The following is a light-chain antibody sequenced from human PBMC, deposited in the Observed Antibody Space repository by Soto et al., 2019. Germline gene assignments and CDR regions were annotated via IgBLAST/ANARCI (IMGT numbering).Light chain of an antibody. CDR1: SSDVGSYIL. CDR3: CSYAGSTWGYV. J-gene: IGLJ1*01. Sequence: QSALTQPASVSGSPGQSITISCTGTSSDVGSYILVSWYQQHPGKAPTVMIYEVSKRPSGVSNRFSGSKPGNTPSLTISGLRAEAGVVYYCCSYAGSTWGYVLGIGPSSPS. CDR2: EVS. V-gene: IGLV2-23*02.